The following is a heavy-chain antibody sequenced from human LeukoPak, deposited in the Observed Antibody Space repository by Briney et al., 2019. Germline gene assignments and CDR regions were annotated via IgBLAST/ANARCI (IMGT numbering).Heavy chain of an antibody. D-gene: IGHD3-22*01. V-gene: IGHV1-18*01. Sequence: GASVKVSCEASGYTFTSYGISWVRQAPGQGLEWMGWISAYNGNTNYAQKLQGRVTMTTDTYTSTAYMELRSLRSDDTAVYYCARVTTGLGHIVVISPFDYWGQGTLVTVSS. CDR3: ARVTTGLGHIVVISPFDY. CDR1: GYTFTSYG. CDR2: ISAYNGNT. J-gene: IGHJ4*02.